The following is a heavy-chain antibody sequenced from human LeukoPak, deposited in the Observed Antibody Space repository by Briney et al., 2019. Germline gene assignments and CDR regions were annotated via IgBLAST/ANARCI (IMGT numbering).Heavy chain of an antibody. Sequence: GGSLRLSCAASGFTFDDYAMHWVRQAPGKGLEWVSGISWNRGSIGYADSVKGRFTISRDNAKNSLYLQMNSLRAEDTALYYCAKGNRQGYCSSTSCRWDFQHWGQGTLVTAYS. CDR2: ISWNRGSI. D-gene: IGHD2-2*01. CDR1: GFTFDDYA. CDR3: AKGNRQGYCSSTSCRWDFQH. V-gene: IGHV3-9*01. J-gene: IGHJ1*01.